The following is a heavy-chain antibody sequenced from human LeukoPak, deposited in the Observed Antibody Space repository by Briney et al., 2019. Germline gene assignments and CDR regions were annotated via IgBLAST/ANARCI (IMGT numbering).Heavy chain of an antibody. J-gene: IGHJ5*02. Sequence: SETLSLTCAVYAVSFSGYYWSWIRQPPGKGREWIREINHSGSTNYNPSLKNRVTISVDTSKNKFSLKLSSVTAADTAVYYCARGALSSGVTHKWFDPWGEGSLVSVPS. CDR2: INHSGST. V-gene: IGHV4-34*01. D-gene: IGHD4-23*01. CDR3: ARGALSSGVTHKWFDP. CDR1: AVSFSGYY.